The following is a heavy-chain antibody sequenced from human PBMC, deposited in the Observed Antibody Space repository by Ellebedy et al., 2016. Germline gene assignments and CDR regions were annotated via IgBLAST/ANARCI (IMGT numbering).Heavy chain of an antibody. CDR3: ARDQGLTGPYYFDY. D-gene: IGHD3-9*01. CDR1: GFTFSSYS. Sequence: GESLKISCAASGFTFSSYSMNWVRQAPGKGLEWVSYISSSSSTIYYADSVKGRFTISRDNAKNSLYLQMNSLRAEDTAVYYCARDQGLTGPYYFDYWGQGTLVTVSS. J-gene: IGHJ4*02. CDR2: ISSSSSTI. V-gene: IGHV3-48*01.